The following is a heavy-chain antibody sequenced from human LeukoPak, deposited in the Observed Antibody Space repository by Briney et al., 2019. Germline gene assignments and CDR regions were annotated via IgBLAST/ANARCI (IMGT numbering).Heavy chain of an antibody. CDR1: GYTFTGYY. CDR3: ARGGIVVVVAAVRDWFDP. V-gene: IGHV1-2*02. Sequence: GASVKVSCKASGYTFTGYYMHWVRQAPGQGLEWMGWINPNSGGTNYAQKFQGRVTMTRDTSISTAYMELSRLRSDDTTVYYCARGGIVVVVAAVRDWFDPWGQGTLVTVSS. CDR2: INPNSGGT. J-gene: IGHJ5*02. D-gene: IGHD2-15*01.